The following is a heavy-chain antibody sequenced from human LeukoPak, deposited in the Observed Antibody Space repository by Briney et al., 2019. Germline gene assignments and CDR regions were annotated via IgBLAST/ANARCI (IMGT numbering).Heavy chain of an antibody. CDR3: AKEQDSCDV. V-gene: IGHV3-30-3*02. Sequence: PGGSLRLSCAASGFNFRGNALQWIRQAPGKGLECVAVKAYDGREFYSESVKGRFTISSDNSKNTFYLQMNSLTIEDTAMYYCAKEQDSCDVWGQGTMVTVSS. CDR2: KAYDGRE. J-gene: IGHJ3*01. CDR1: GFNFRGNA.